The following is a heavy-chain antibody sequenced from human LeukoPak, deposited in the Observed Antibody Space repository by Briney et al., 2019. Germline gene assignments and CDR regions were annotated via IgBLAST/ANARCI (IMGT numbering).Heavy chain of an antibody. Sequence: SETLSLTCAVSGGSISSSNWWSWVRQPPGKGLEWIGEIYHSGSTYYNPSLKSRVTIPVDRSKNQFSLKLSSVTAADTAVYYCARAVDWNSSSWYPDYWGQGTLVTVSS. D-gene: IGHD6-13*01. CDR1: GGSISSSNW. V-gene: IGHV4-4*02. CDR3: ARAVDWNSSSWYPDY. J-gene: IGHJ4*02. CDR2: IYHSGST.